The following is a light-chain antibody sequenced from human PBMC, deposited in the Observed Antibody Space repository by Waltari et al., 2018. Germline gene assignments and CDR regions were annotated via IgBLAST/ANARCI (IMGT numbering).Light chain of an antibody. CDR2: VNSDGNH. V-gene: IGLV4-69*01. CDR3: QTWGNGFRI. Sequence: LVLTQSPSASASLGASVKLTCTLRSGYSGFAITWHQQQPEKGHRYWMKVNSDGNHTRGDGDPYRFSASTSGAARPLTVARPRSEDEADYCCQTWGNGFRIFGGGTKLTV. J-gene: IGLJ2*01. CDR1: SGYSGFA.